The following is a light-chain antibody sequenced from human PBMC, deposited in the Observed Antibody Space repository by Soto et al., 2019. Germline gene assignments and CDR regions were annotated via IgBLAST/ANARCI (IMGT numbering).Light chain of an antibody. J-gene: IGKJ3*01. CDR1: QSIGSN. V-gene: IGKV3-15*01. Sequence: EIVMTQSPATLSVSPGERATLSCRASQSIGSNLAWYQQKPGQAPRLLIYGASTRATGIPARFSGSGSGTEFTLTISSLQSEDFAVYCCQQYNNWPRTFGPGTKVDIK. CDR2: GAS. CDR3: QQYNNWPRT.